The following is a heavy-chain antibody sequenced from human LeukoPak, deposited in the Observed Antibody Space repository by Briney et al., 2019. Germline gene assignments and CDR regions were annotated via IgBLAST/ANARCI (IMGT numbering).Heavy chain of an antibody. CDR2: IYTSGST. J-gene: IGHJ4*02. CDR1: GDSISSGSYY. CDR3: ARRGDYDYI. D-gene: IGHD3-16*01. V-gene: IGHV4-61*02. Sequence: SETLSLTCTVSGDSISSGSYYWTWIRQPAGKGLEWIGRIYTSGSTNYNPSLKSRVTISVDTSKNQFSLRLNSVTAADTAVYYCARRGDYDYIWGQGTLVTVSS.